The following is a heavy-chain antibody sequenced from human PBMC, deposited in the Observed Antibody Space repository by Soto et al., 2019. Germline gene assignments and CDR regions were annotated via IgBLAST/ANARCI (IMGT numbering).Heavy chain of an antibody. V-gene: IGHV3-23*01. CDR1: GSTFSNYV. CDR2: ITGSGGST. CDR3: AKIRDYYDSSGYPPYFFDY. D-gene: IGHD3-22*01. J-gene: IGHJ4*02. Sequence: EVQLLESGGGLVQPGGSLRLSCAASGSTFSNYVMNWVRQAPGKGLEWVSAITGSGGSTYYADSVKGRFTMSRDDPKNTLYLQMNSLRAEDTAVYYCAKIRDYYDSSGYPPYFFDYWGQGTLVTVSS.